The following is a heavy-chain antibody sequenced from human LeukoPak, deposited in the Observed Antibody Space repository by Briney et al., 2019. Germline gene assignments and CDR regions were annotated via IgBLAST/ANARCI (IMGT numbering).Heavy chain of an antibody. V-gene: IGHV3-7*01. J-gene: IGHJ6*03. D-gene: IGHD3-9*01. CDR2: IKEDGSGK. CDR1: GYNLSNHR. CDR3: ESRVWLGYHTIYYYYYIDV. Sequence: GGSLRLSCAASGYNLSNHRTTCVRQAPRGGVEWVANIKEDGSGKYYVDSVKGRFTISRDNAKNTGHLEINTLRAEDTGIYHCESRVWLGYHTIYYYYYIDVWGKGTTVTVSS.